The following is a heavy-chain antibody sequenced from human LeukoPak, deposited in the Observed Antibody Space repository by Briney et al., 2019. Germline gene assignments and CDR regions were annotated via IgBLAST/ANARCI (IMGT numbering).Heavy chain of an antibody. J-gene: IGHJ6*02. CDR3: ARVVFGRSGGYGMDV. D-gene: IGHD3-3*01. CDR2: IIPILGIA. CDR1: GGTFSSYA. V-gene: IGHV1-69*04. Sequence: ASVKVSCKASGGTFSSYAISWVRQAPGRGLEWMGRIIPILGIANYAQKFQGRVTITADKSTSTAYMELSSLRSEDTAVYYCARVVFGRSGGYGMDVWGQGTTVTVSS.